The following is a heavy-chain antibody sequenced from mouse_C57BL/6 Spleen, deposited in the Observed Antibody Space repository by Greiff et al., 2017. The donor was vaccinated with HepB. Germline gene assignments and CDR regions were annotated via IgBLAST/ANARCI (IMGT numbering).Heavy chain of an antibody. J-gene: IGHJ4*01. CDR2: ISDGGSYT. D-gene: IGHD1-1*01. CDR1: GFTFSSYA. CDR3: ARADLLLRYAMDY. Sequence: EVKLVESGGGLVKPGGSLKLSCAASGFTFSSYAMSWVRQTPEKRLEWVATISDGGSYTYYPDNVKGRFTISRDNAKNNLYLQMSHLKSEDTAMYYCARADLLLRYAMDYWGQGTSVTVSS. V-gene: IGHV5-4*03.